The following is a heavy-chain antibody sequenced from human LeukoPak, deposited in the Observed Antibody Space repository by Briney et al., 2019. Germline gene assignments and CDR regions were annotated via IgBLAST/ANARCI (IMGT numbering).Heavy chain of an antibody. Sequence: SVKDSCKASGSTFSSYAISWVRQAPGEGLGWMGGIIPIFGAANSAQKLQGRVTITPDESTSTAYVVLRSLRSEDTAVYYCSRDKRAYYYYYMDVWGKGTTVTVSS. J-gene: IGHJ6*03. V-gene: IGHV1-69*13. CDR1: GSTFSSYA. CDR3: SRDKRAYYYYYMDV. CDR2: IIPIFGAA.